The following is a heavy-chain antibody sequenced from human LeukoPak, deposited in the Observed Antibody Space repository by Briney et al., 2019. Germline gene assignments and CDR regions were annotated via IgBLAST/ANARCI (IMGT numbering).Heavy chain of an antibody. CDR2: ISAYNGNT. CDR1: GYTFTSYG. CDR3: ARETLQRGYSYGFDY. Sequence: ASVKVSCKASGYTFTSYGISWVRQAPGQGLEWMGWISAYNGNTNYAQKLQGRVTMTTDKSTSTAYMELSSLRSEDTAVYYCARETLQRGYSYGFDYWGQGTLVTVSS. V-gene: IGHV1-18*01. D-gene: IGHD5-18*01. J-gene: IGHJ4*02.